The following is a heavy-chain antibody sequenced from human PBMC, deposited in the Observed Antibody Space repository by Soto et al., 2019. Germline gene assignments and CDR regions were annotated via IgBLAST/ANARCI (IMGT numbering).Heavy chain of an antibody. CDR1: DFRFRNSW. J-gene: IGHJ4*02. V-gene: IGHV3-7*03. CDR2: IKPDGGAT. Sequence: RGGSLRLSSATSDFRFRNSWINWVRQAPGKGLEWVANIKPDGGATNYVDSVKGRFTISRDNVRNSASLQMNSLRVEDTAVYFCFGGNGGPQWGQGTLVTVSS. D-gene: IGHD3-16*01. CDR3: FGGNGGPQ.